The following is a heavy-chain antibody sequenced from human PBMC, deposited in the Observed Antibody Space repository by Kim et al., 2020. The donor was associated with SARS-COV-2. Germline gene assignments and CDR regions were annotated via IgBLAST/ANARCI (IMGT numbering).Heavy chain of an antibody. J-gene: IGHJ6*02. D-gene: IGHD5-18*01. CDR1: GFTFSSYA. Sequence: GGSLRLSCSASGFTFSSYAMHWVRQAPGKGLEYVSAISSNGGSTYYADSVKGRFTISRDNSKNTLYLQMSSLRAEDTAVYYCVKEICGPQTRMGYSYGYGPDYYYYGMDVWGQGTTVTVSS. V-gene: IGHV3-64D*06. CDR3: VKEICGPQTRMGYSYGYGPDYYYYGMDV. CDR2: ISSNGGST.